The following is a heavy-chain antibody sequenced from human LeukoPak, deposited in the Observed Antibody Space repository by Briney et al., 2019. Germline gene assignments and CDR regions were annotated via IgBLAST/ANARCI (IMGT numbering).Heavy chain of an antibody. CDR2: MNPNSGNT. Sequence: GASVKVSCKASGYTFTSYDISWVRQATGQGLEWMGWMNPNSGNTGYAQKFQGRVTMTRNTSISTAYMELSSLRSEDTAVYYCAVGGSGSYYDYFDYWGQGTLVTVSS. V-gene: IGHV1-8*01. D-gene: IGHD3-10*01. J-gene: IGHJ4*02. CDR3: AVGGSGSYYDYFDY. CDR1: GYTFTSYD.